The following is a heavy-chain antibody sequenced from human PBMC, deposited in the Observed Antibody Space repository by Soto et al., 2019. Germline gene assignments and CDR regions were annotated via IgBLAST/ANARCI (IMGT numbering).Heavy chain of an antibody. D-gene: IGHD1-1*01. V-gene: IGHV3-11*01. CDR3: ATLSTQFDS. Sequence: GGSLRLSCAASGFTFSDYYMSWIRQAPGMGLEWVSYISGSGNSIYYADSVKGRFTISRDNAKNSLYLQMNSLRVEDTAVYYCATLSTQFDSWGQGNLATVSS. J-gene: IGHJ5*02. CDR1: GFTFSDYY. CDR2: ISGSGNSI.